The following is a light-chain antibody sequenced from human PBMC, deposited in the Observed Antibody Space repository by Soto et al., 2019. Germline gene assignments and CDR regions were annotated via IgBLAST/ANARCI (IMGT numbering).Light chain of an antibody. J-gene: IGKJ1*01. CDR2: DAS. CDR1: QSVSSSY. V-gene: IGKV3-20*01. CDR3: QQYVRSPPSWT. Sequence: ETVLTQSPGTLSLSPGERATLSCRASQSVSSSYLAWYQQKPGQAPRLLIYDASSRATGIPDRFSGSGSGTGFTLTISRLGPEDFAVYYCQQYVRSPPSWTFGQGTKVEIK.